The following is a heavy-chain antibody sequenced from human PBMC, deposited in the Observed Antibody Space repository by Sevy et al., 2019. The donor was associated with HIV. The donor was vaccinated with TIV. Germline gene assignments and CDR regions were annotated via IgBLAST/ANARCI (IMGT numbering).Heavy chain of an antibody. CDR1: GFTFSDYY. Sequence: GGSLRLSCAASGFTFSDYYMSWIRQAPGKGLEWVSYISSSSSYTNYADSVKGRFTISRDNSKNTLYLQMNSLRVEDTAIYYCAKDRGEILHSAFDYWGQGTLVTVSS. V-gene: IGHV3-11*06. CDR2: ISSSSSYT. D-gene: IGHD3-16*01. CDR3: AKDRGEILHSAFDY. J-gene: IGHJ4*02.